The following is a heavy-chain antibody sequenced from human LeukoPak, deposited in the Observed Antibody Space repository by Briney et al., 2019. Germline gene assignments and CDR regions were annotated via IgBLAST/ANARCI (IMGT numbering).Heavy chain of an antibody. CDR2: INHSGST. Sequence: SETLSLTCAVYGGSFSGYYWSWIRQPPGKGLEWIGDINHSGSTNYNASLKSRVTISVDTSKNQFSLQLNSVTAADTAVYNCARLGYGYSPQPGYCRQGTLVSVSS. D-gene: IGHD5-18*01. CDR1: GGSFSGYY. V-gene: IGHV4-34*01. J-gene: IGHJ4*02. CDR3: ARLGYGYSPQPGY.